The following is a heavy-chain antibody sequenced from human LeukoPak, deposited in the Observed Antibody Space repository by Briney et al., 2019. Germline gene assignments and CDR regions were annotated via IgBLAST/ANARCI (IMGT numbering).Heavy chain of an antibody. D-gene: IGHD3-22*01. CDR3: AKEYYYDSSGSPYWYFDL. CDR1: GFTFSSYA. V-gene: IGHV3-30*04. CDR2: ISYGGNYK. J-gene: IGHJ2*01. Sequence: GRSLRLSCAASGFTFSSYAMHWVRQAPGTGLEWVAVISYGGNYKYYADSVKGRFTISRDNSKNTLYLQMNSLRAEDTAVYYCAKEYYYDSSGSPYWYFDLWGRGTLVTVSS.